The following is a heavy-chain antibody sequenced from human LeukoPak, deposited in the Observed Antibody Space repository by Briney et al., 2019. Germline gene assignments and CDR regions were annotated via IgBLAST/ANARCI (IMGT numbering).Heavy chain of an antibody. CDR2: INHSGST. J-gene: IGHJ3*02. V-gene: IGHV4-34*01. CDR1: GGSFSGYY. D-gene: IGHD4-17*01. Sequence: SETLSLTCAVYGGSFSGYYWSWIRQPPGKGLEWIGEINHSGSTNYNPSLKSRVTISVDTSKNQFSLKLSSVTAADTAVYYCARDSDMTVTTAFDIWGQGTMVTVSS. CDR3: ARDSDMTVTTAFDI.